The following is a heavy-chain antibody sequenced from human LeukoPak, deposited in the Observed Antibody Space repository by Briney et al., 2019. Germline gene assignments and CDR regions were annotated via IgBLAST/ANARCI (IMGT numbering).Heavy chain of an antibody. V-gene: IGHV1-18*01. D-gene: IGHD2-2*02. J-gene: IGHJ6*03. Sequence: ASVKVSCKASGYTFTSYGISWVRQAPGQGLEWMGWISAYNGNTNYAQKLQGRVTMTTDTSTSTAYMELRSLRSDDTAVYYCARAPTGRYQLLYRYYYMDVWGKGTTVTVSS. CDR3: ARAPTGRYQLLYRYYYMDV. CDR1: GYTFTSYG. CDR2: ISAYNGNT.